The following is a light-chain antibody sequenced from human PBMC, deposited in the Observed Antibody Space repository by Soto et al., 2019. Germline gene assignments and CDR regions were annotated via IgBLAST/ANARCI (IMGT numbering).Light chain of an antibody. CDR2: QVS. V-gene: IGLV2-23*02. CDR1: SSDVVSYNL. Sequence: QSALTQPASVSGSPGQSITISCTGTSSDVVSYNLVSWYQQHPGKAPKLMIYQVSKRPSGVSNRFSGSKSGITASLTISGLQAEDEADYYCCSYAGSSTLFGGGTKLTVL. CDR3: CSYAGSSTL. J-gene: IGLJ2*01.